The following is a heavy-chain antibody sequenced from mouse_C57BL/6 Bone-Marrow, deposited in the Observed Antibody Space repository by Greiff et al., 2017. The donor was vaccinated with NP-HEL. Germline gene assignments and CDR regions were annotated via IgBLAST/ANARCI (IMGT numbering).Heavy chain of an antibody. CDR3: ARRELRRGFGY. CDR2: IDPSDSET. V-gene: IGHV1-52*01. CDR1: GYTFTSYW. J-gene: IGHJ2*01. D-gene: IGHD1-1*01. Sequence: QVQLQQPGAELVRPGSSVKLSCKASGYTFTSYWMYWVKQRPIQGLEWIGNIDPSDSETHYHHKFKDKATLTVDKSSSTAYMQLSSLTSEDSAVYYCARRELRRGFGYWGQGTALTVSS.